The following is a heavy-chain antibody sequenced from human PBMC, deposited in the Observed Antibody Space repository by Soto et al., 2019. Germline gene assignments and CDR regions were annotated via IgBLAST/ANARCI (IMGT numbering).Heavy chain of an antibody. CDR3: ARRPDAFDI. Sequence: PGGSLRLSCAGSGSTFTDFTMTWVRQAPGKGLEWVSAISGDGLSTYYAGSVKGRFTISRDNSKTTQYLQMNSLRAEDTAVYYCARRPDAFDIWGRGTMVTVSS. CDR1: GSTFTDFT. J-gene: IGHJ3*02. V-gene: IGHV3-23*01. CDR2: ISGDGLST.